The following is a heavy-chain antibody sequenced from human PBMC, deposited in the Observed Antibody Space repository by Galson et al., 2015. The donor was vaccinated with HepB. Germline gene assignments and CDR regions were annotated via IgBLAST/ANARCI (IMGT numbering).Heavy chain of an antibody. CDR1: GGTVNIYA. CDR2: IIPIFGTA. D-gene: IGHD2-15*01. Sequence: SVKVSCKAQGGTVNIYASSWVRQAPGQGLECMGGIIPIFGTANYAQKFQGRVTITADEPTSTAYMELSSLRSEDTAVYYCARGLSAGAAKRFDPWGQGTLVTVSS. J-gene: IGHJ5*02. V-gene: IGHV1-69*13. CDR3: ARGLSAGAAKRFDP.